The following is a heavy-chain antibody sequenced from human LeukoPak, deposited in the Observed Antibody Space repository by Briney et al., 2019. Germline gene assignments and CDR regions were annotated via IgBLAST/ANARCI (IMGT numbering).Heavy chain of an antibody. CDR1: CFTFSSYA. Sequence: GGSLRLSCAASCFTFSSYAMHWVRQAPGKGLEYVSAISSNGGSTYYANSVKGRFTISRDNSKNTLYLQMGSLRAEDMAVYYCARTRTVTTVGYYYYGLDVWGQGTTVTVSS. CDR2: ISSNGGST. V-gene: IGHV3-64*01. J-gene: IGHJ6*02. D-gene: IGHD4-23*01. CDR3: ARTRTVTTVGYYYYGLDV.